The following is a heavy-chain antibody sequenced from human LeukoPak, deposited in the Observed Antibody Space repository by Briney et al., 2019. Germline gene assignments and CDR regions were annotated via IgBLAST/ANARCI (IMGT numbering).Heavy chain of an antibody. D-gene: IGHD3-10*01. Sequence: ASVKVSCKASGYTFTGYYMHWVRQAPGQGLEWMGWINPNSGGTNYAQKFQGRVTMTRDTSISTAYMELSRLRSEDTAVYYCARALYYYGSGSPIDYWGQGTLVTVSS. J-gene: IGHJ4*02. CDR2: INPNSGGT. CDR3: ARALYYYGSGSPIDY. CDR1: GYTFTGYY. V-gene: IGHV1-2*02.